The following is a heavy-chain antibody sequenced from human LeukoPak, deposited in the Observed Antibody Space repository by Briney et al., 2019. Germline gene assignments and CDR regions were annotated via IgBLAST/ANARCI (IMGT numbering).Heavy chain of an antibody. V-gene: IGHV3-74*01. CDR2: INSDGSST. Sequence: GGSLRLSCAASGFTFSSYWMHWVRQAPGKGLVWVSRINSDGSSTSYADSVKGRFTISRDNAKNTLYLQMNSLRAEDTAVYYCARVPITLAGTKDAKYFQHWGQGTLVTVSS. D-gene: IGHD6-19*01. CDR1: GFTFSSYW. J-gene: IGHJ1*01. CDR3: ARVPITLAGTKDAKYFQH.